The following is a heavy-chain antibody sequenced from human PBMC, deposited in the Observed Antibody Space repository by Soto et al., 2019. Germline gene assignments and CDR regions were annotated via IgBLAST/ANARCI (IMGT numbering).Heavy chain of an antibody. V-gene: IGHV1-46*04. CDR3: ARDFEQLAIFDY. CDR2: FNPTSGST. D-gene: IGHD6-6*01. Sequence: ASVKVSCKASGYTFINYYIHWVRQAPGQGLEWMGIFNPTSGSTNYADSVKGRLTISRDNAKNSLYLQMNSLRAEDTAVYYCARDFEQLAIFDYWGQGTLVTVSS. CDR1: GYTFINYY. J-gene: IGHJ4*02.